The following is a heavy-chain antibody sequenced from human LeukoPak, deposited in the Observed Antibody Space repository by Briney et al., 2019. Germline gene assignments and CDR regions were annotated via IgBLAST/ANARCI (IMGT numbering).Heavy chain of an antibody. Sequence: PGGSLRLSCAASGFTFSSYSMNWVRQAPGKGLEWVSSISSSSSYIYYADSVKGRFTISRDNAKNSLYLQMNSLRAEDTAVYYCASVDTACSSTSCYYPGGQGTLVTVSS. V-gene: IGHV3-21*01. CDR3: ASVDTACSSTSCYYP. D-gene: IGHD2-2*01. CDR1: GFTFSSYS. J-gene: IGHJ5*02. CDR2: ISSSSSYI.